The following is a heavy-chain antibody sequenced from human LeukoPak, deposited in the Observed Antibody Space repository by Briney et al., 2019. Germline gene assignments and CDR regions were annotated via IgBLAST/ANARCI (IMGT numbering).Heavy chain of an antibody. D-gene: IGHD4-11*01. V-gene: IGHV4-59*12. Sequence: SETLSLTCTVSGGSISSYYWSWIRQPPGKGLEWIGNIYNTGSTYYNPSLKSRVTISVDTSNNQFSLKLSSVTSADTAVYYCASRTTVTNALSFDYWGEGSLVIVSS. J-gene: IGHJ4*02. CDR2: IYNTGST. CDR3: ASRTTVTNALSFDY. CDR1: GGSISSYY.